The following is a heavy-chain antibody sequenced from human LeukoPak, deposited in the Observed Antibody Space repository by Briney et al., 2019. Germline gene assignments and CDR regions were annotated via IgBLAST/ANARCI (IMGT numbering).Heavy chain of an antibody. CDR3: VRSHGGY. CDR1: GGSVSSSSYY. CDR2: MSYSGTS. J-gene: IGHJ4*02. D-gene: IGHD4-23*01. Sequence: SETLSLACTVSGGSVSSSSYYWGWVRQPPGKWLEWIGLMSYSGTSAYNPSLESRVTISVDTSKNEFSVKLTSVTAADTAIYYCVRSHGGYWGQGTLVSVSS. V-gene: IGHV4-39*01.